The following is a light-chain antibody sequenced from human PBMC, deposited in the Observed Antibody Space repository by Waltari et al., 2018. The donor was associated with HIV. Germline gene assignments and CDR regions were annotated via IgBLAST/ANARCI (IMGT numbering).Light chain of an antibody. CDR3: CSYAGSSPVL. CDR2: EGS. Sequence: QSALTQPASVSGSPGQSITISCTGTSTYVWSYNLLSWYQQHPGKAPKLMIYEGSKRPSGVSNRFSGSKSGSTASLTISGLQAEDEAGYYCCSYAGSSPVLFGGGTKLTVL. V-gene: IGLV2-23*01. CDR1: STYVWSYNL. J-gene: IGLJ2*01.